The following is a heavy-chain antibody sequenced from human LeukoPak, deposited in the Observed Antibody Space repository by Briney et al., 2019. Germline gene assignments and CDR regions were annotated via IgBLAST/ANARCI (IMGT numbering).Heavy chain of an antibody. CDR1: GFTFSSYS. CDR3: AKDGGGSLEWLPPMDV. CDR2: ISSSSSYI. Sequence: GGSLRLSCAASGFTFSSYSMNWVRQAPGKGLEWVSSISSSSSYIYYADSVKGRFTISRDNSKNTLYLQMNSLRAEDTAVYYCAKDGGGSLEWLPPMDVWGQGTTVTVSS. V-gene: IGHV3-21*04. D-gene: IGHD3-3*01. J-gene: IGHJ6*02.